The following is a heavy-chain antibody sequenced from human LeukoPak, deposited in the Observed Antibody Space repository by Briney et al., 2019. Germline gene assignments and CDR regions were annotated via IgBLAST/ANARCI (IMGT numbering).Heavy chain of an antibody. Sequence: GGSLRLSCAASGFTFSRFWMSWVRQAPGKGLEWVANIKEDGSEKFYVDSVKGRFTISRYNAKNSLSLQMNRLRVEDTAVYFCARVKLTLYYYYMDVWGKGTTVTVSS. D-gene: IGHD1-1*01. J-gene: IGHJ6*03. CDR3: ARVKLTLYYYYMDV. V-gene: IGHV3-7*01. CDR1: GFTFSRFW. CDR2: IKEDGSEK.